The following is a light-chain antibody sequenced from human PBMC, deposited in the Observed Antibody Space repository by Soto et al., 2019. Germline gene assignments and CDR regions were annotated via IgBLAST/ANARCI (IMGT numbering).Light chain of an antibody. V-gene: IGKV3-20*01. CDR2: GVS. Sequence: EIVLTQSPGILALSLGDGATLSCRASQTVNRNYLAWYLQKPGQPPRLLIYGVSNRAPGVPDRFSGGGSGTDFTLTIARLEADDFGTYYCQQYIDSRTFGQGTRVEVK. CDR3: QQYIDSRT. J-gene: IGKJ1*01. CDR1: QTVNRNY.